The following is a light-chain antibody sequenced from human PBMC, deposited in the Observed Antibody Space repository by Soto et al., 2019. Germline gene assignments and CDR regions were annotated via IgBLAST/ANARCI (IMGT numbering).Light chain of an antibody. Sequence: EIVLTQSPGTLSLSPGERATLSCRASQSVSSTYLARYQQKSGQAPSLLIYGASRRATGIPDRFSGSGSGTDFTLTISRLEPEDFAVYYCQQYERSPTTFGGGTKVEI. J-gene: IGKJ4*01. V-gene: IGKV3-20*01. CDR2: GAS. CDR3: QQYERSPTT. CDR1: QSVSSTY.